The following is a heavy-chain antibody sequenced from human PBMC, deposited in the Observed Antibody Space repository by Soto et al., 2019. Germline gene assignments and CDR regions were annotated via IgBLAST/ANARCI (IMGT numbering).Heavy chain of an antibody. CDR3: ARATFFAPPI. V-gene: IGHV3-23*01. CDR1: GFTFSSYA. Sequence: XGSLRLSCLAAGFTFSSYAMSWVRQAPGKGLEWVSGISGSGDSTYYADSVKGRFTISRDNSKNTLYVQMNSLRDEDTAIYYCARATFFAPPIWGQGTLVTVSS. CDR2: ISGSGDST. J-gene: IGHJ4*02.